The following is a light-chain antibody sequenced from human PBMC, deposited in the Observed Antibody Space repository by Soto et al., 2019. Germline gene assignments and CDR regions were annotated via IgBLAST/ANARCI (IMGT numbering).Light chain of an antibody. CDR3: CSYAGSSTFHVV. Sequence: QSVLTQPASVSGSPGQSITISCTGTSSDVGSYNLFSWYQQQPGKAPKLMIYEVSKRPSGVSNRFSGSKSGNTASLTISGLQAEDEADYYCCSYAGSSTFHVVFGGGTKLTVL. J-gene: IGLJ2*01. CDR2: EVS. CDR1: SSDVGSYNL. V-gene: IGLV2-23*02.